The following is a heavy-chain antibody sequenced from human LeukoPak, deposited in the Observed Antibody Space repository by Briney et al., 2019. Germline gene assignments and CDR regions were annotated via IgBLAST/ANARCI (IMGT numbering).Heavy chain of an antibody. CDR1: GGSISSYY. D-gene: IGHD3-22*01. J-gene: IGHJ4*02. V-gene: IGHV4-59*01. CDR3: ARRAFYYDSSGIYYFDY. CDR2: IYYSGST. Sequence: SETLSLTCTVSGGSISSYYWSWIRQPPGKGLEWIGYIYYSGSTNFNPSLKSRVTISVDTSKSQFSLKLSSVTAADTAVYYCARRAFYYDSSGIYYFDYWGQGTLVTVSS.